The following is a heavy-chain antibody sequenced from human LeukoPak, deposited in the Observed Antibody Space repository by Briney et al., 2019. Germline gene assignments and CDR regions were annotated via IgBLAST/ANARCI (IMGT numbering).Heavy chain of an antibody. CDR3: AKVSSSWYVFDY. J-gene: IGHJ4*02. CDR2: ITISGGST. CDR1: GFTFSSYA. V-gene: IGHV3-23*01. D-gene: IGHD6-13*01. Sequence: AGGSLRLSCAASGFTFSSYAMSWVRQAPGKGLEWVSAITISGGSTYYADSVKGRFTISRDNSKNTLYLQMNSLRAEDTAVYYCAKVSSSWYVFDYWGQGTLVTVSS.